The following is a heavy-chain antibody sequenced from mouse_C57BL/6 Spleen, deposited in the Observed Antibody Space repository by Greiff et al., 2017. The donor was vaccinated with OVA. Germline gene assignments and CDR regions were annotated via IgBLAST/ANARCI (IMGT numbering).Heavy chain of an antibody. J-gene: IGHJ1*03. V-gene: IGHV1-61*01. D-gene: IGHD2-4*01. CDR3: ARGGLYDYDVGYWYFDV. CDR2: IYPSDSET. CDR1: GYTFTSYW. Sequence: VQLQQPGAELVRPGSSVKLSCKASGYTFTSYWMDWVKQRPGQGLEWIGNIYPSDSETHYNQKFKDKATLTVDKSSSTAYMQLSSLTSDDSAVYYCARGGLYDYDVGYWYFDVWGTGTTVTVSS.